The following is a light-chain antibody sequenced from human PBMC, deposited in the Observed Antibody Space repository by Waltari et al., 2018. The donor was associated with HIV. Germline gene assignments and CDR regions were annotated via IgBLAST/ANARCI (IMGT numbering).Light chain of an antibody. Sequence: IQMTQSPSSLSASVGDRVTITCRASQSISSYLNWYQQKPGKAPKLLIYAASSLQSGVPSRFSGSGSGTDFTLTISSLQPEDSATYYCQQSYNNPWTFGQGTKVEIK. CDR2: AAS. CDR1: QSISSY. V-gene: IGKV1-39*01. J-gene: IGKJ1*01. CDR3: QQSYNNPWT.